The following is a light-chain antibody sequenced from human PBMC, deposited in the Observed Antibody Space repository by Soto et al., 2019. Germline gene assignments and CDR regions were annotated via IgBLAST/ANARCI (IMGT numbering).Light chain of an antibody. CDR3: SSYTSSSIDYV. CDR1: SSEVGGYNY. J-gene: IGLJ1*01. CDR2: DVS. V-gene: IGLV2-14*01. Sequence: QSALTQPASVSGSPGQSITISCTGTSSEVGGYNYVSWYQQHPGKAPKLMIYDVSNRPSGVSNRFSGSKSGNTASLTISGLQAEDEADYYCSSYTSSSIDYVFGTGTKLTVL.